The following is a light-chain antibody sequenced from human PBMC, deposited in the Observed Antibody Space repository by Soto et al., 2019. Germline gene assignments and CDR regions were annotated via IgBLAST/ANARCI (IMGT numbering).Light chain of an antibody. CDR3: QQYNKWPPWLT. V-gene: IGKV3-15*01. J-gene: IGKJ4*01. Sequence: EIVMTQSPATLSVSPGERVTLSCRASQSVSSNLAWYQQKPGQAPRLLIYSASTRAPAIPARFSGSGSGTEFTLTISSLKSEDFAVYYCQQYNKWPPWLTFGGGTKVEIK. CDR1: QSVSSN. CDR2: SAS.